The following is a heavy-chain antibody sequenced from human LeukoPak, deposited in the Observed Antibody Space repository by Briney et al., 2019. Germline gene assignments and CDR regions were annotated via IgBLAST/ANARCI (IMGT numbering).Heavy chain of an antibody. CDR2: ISGSGGST. CDR3: ARDADYYDSSGYYWVYAFDI. Sequence: GGSLRLSCAASGFTFSSYAMSWVRQAPGKGLEWVSAISGSGGSTYYADSVKGRFTISRDNAKNSLYLQMNGLRDEDTAVYYCARDADYYDSSGYYWVYAFDIWGQGTMVTVSS. V-gene: IGHV3-23*01. CDR1: GFTFSSYA. J-gene: IGHJ3*02. D-gene: IGHD3-22*01.